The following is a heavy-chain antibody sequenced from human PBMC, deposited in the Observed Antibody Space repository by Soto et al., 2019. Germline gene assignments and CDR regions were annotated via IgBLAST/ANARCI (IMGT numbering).Heavy chain of an antibody. V-gene: IGHV4-31*03. CDR2: IYYSWST. CDR3: ARPQTRGSGWLLGFDY. J-gene: IGHJ4*02. Sequence: SETLSLTCTVSGGSISSGGYYLSWIRQHPGKGLEWIGYIYYSWSTYYNPSLKSRVTIPVDTSKKEFSLKLSSVTAADTAVYYCARPQTRGSGWLLGFDYWGQGTLVTVSS. D-gene: IGHD6-13*01. CDR1: GGSISSGGYY.